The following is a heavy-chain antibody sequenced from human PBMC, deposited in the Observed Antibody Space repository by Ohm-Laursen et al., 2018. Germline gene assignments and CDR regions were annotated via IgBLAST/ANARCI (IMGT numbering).Heavy chain of an antibody. V-gene: IGHV4-59*08. Sequence: GTLSLTCTVSGGAISSYYWSWIRQPPGKGLEWIGYIYYSGSTNYNPSLKSRVTISVDTSKNQFSLKLSSVTAADTAVYYCARHWRSYGNFDYWGQGTLVTVSS. CDR3: ARHWRSYGNFDY. CDR1: GGAISSYY. J-gene: IGHJ4*02. D-gene: IGHD5-18*01. CDR2: IYYSGST.